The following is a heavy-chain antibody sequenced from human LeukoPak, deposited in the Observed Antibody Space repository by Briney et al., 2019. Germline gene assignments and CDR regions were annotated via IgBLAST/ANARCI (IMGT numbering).Heavy chain of an antibody. V-gene: IGHV1-2*02. CDR2: INPNSGGT. D-gene: IGHD5-24*01. CDR1: GYTFTDYY. Sequence: GASVKVSCKASGYTFTDYYIHWVRQAPGQGLEWMGWINPNSGGTNYAQKFQARVTMTRDTSISTAYMELSRLRFDDTAVHYCARDGHGYNNGYWGQGTLVTVSS. J-gene: IGHJ4*02. CDR3: ARDGHGYNNGY.